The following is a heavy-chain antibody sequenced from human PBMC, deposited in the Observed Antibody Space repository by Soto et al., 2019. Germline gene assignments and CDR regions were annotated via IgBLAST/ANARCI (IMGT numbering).Heavy chain of an antibody. V-gene: IGHV5-51*01. Sequence: PGESLKISCQGSGYSFTTYWIGWVRQMPGKGLQWMGIIFPGDSEARYSSSFQGQVTISADKSISTAYLQWSSLKASDTAMYFCARHRTVNVYYSGMDVWGQGTTVTVSS. CDR3: ARHRTVNVYYSGMDV. CDR1: GYSFTTYW. D-gene: IGHD2-2*01. CDR2: IFPGDSEA. J-gene: IGHJ6*02.